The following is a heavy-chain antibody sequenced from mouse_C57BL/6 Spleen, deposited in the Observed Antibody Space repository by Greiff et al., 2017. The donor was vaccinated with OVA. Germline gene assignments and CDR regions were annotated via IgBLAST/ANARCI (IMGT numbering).Heavy chain of an antibody. J-gene: IGHJ4*01. CDR1: GFSLTSYG. V-gene: IGHV2-5*01. D-gene: IGHD1-1*01. CDR3: AKKGYYYDGGAMDY. Sequence: VTLVESGPGLVQPSQSLSITCTVSGFSLTSYGVHWVRQSPGKGLEWLVVIWRGGSTDYNAAFISRMSITKDNSKSQVFFKMNSLQANDTAIYYCAKKGYYYDGGAMDYWGQGTSVTVSS. CDR2: IWRGGST.